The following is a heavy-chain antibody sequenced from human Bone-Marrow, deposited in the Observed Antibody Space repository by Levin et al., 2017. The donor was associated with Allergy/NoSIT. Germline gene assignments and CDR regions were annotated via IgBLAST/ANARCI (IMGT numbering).Heavy chain of an antibody. V-gene: IGHV3-49*03. CDR3: TKWFSNYDYYYYGMDI. J-gene: IGHJ6*02. D-gene: IGHD3-22*01. CDR1: GFPFVDYV. Sequence: GGSLRLSCSASGFPFVDYVMSWFRQTPGKGLEWVGFIRSKAYGGTIEYAASVKGRITISRDDSKSIAYLQMNSLKIEDTGVYYCTKWFSNYDYYYYGMDIWGQGTTVTVS. CDR2: IRSKAYGGTI.